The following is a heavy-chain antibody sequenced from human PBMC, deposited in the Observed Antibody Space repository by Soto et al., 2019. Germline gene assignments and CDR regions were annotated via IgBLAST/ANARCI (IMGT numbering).Heavy chain of an antibody. CDR1: GFTFTNSA. CDR2: IVVGSGNT. D-gene: IGHD3-16*01. Sequence: SVKVSCKASGFTFTNSAVQWVRQARGQRLEWIGWIVVGSGNTNSAQKFQERVSFTRDLSTSTVYMVLSSLTSEDTAVYFCAADDTKKLIWGPGTRVTVSS. V-gene: IGHV1-58*01. J-gene: IGHJ4*02. CDR3: AADDTKKLI.